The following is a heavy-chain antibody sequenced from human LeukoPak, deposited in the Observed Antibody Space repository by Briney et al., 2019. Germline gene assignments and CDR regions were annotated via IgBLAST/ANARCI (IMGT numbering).Heavy chain of an antibody. D-gene: IGHD4-17*01. CDR2: INPNSGGT. J-gene: IGHJ4*02. CDR1: GYPFTGYY. CDR3: ARVFDYVPITPFDY. Sequence: ASVNVSCKSSGYPFTGYYMHWVRQAPGQGLEWMGWINPNSGGTNYAQKFQGRVTMTRDTSISTAYMELSRLRSDDTAVYYCARVFDYVPITPFDYWGQGTLVTVSS. V-gene: IGHV1-2*02.